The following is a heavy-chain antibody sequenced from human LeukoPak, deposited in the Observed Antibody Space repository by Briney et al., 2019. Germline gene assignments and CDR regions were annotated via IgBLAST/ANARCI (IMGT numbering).Heavy chain of an antibody. CDR2: IYYSGST. V-gene: IGHV4-59*08. J-gene: IGHJ4*02. CDR3: ARHKLNYYDSSGYSTVFDY. D-gene: IGHD3-22*01. CDR1: GGSISSYY. Sequence: SETLSLTCTVSGGSISSYYWSWIRQPPGKGLERIGYIYYSGSTNYNPSLKSRVTISVDTSKKQFSLKLSSVTAADTAAYYCARHKLNYYDSSGYSTVFDYWGQGTLVTVSS.